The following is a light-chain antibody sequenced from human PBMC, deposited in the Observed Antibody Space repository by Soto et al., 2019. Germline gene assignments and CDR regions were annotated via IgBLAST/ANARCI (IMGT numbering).Light chain of an antibody. J-gene: IGKJ1*01. Sequence: EIVLTQSPGTLSLSPGERATLSCRASQSVSSSYLACYQQKPGQAPRLLIYGASSRATGIPDRFSGSGSGKDFTLTISRLEPEDFAVYYCQQYGSSPPWTFGQGTKVEIK. CDR2: GAS. V-gene: IGKV3-20*01. CDR1: QSVSSSY. CDR3: QQYGSSPPWT.